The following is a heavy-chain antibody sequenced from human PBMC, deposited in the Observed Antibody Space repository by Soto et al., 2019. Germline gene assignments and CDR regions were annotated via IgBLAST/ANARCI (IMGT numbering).Heavy chain of an antibody. Sequence: SETLSLTCTVSGGSITSSSFYWGWLRQSPGKGPEWIGSVFYTGFTSYNPSLESRVSVSVDTSKNQFSLKVSGVSAADTAVYYCATSQKGYNWNYFDHWGQGALVTVSS. V-gene: IGHV4-39*01. J-gene: IGHJ4*02. CDR3: ATSQKGYNWNYFDH. D-gene: IGHD1-20*01. CDR1: GGSITSSSFY. CDR2: VFYTGFT.